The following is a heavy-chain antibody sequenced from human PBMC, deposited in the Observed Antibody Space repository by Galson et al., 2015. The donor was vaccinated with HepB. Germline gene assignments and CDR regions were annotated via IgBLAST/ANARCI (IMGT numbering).Heavy chain of an antibody. CDR3: ARGSGSGWLRPFDY. D-gene: IGHD3-10*01. CDR2: INAGNGNT. V-gene: IGHV1-3*01. CDR1: GYTFTSYA. J-gene: IGHJ4*02. Sequence: SVKVSCKASGYTFTSYAMHWVRQAPGQRLEWVGWINAGNGNTKYSQKFQGRVTITRDTSASTAYMELSSLRSEDTAVYYCARGSGSGWLRPFDYWGQGTLVTVSS.